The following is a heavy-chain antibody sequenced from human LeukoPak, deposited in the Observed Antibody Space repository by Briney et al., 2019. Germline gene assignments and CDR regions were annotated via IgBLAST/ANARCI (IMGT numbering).Heavy chain of an antibody. V-gene: IGHV3-23*01. J-gene: IGHJ4*01. CDR3: ARDSGNYIDY. D-gene: IGHD2/OR15-2a*01. CDR2: ITYGGGST. Sequence: PGGSLRLSCAASGFTFTSYAMSWVRQAPGKGLDWVSTITYGGGSTYYADSVKGRFTISRDNAKNSLYLQMNGLRDEDAALYFCARDSGNYIDYWGQGTQVVVSS. CDR1: GFTFTSYA.